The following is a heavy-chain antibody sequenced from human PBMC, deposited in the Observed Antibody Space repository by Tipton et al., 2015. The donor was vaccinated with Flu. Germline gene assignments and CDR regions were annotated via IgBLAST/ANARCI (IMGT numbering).Heavy chain of an antibody. CDR1: GYRFTSYW. D-gene: IGHD2/OR15-2a*01. CDR3: ARGGPFFNGQFYFDY. CDR2: IYPSDSDT. J-gene: IGHJ4*02. Sequence: QLVQSGAEVRKPGEALKISCKGSGYRFTSYWIGWVRQMPGKGLEWMGIIYPSDSDTRYSPSFQGQVTISADKSISTAYLQWSSLKASDTAMYYCARGGPFFNGQFYFDYWGQGTLVTVSS. V-gene: IGHV5-51*01.